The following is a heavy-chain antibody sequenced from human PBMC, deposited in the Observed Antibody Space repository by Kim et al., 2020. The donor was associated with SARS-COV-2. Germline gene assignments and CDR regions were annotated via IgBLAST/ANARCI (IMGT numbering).Heavy chain of an antibody. CDR3: VRVGRGLDY. Sequence: SETLSLTCTVSCVSISGPDYFWTWIRQPPGKGLEWVGYIYYSGSTYYNPTPKSRVTISVDTSKNQLSLKLSSVTAAVTGVYYCVRVGRGLDYWGQGTLVTVSS. D-gene: IGHD1-26*01. CDR1: CVSISGPDYF. J-gene: IGHJ4*02. V-gene: IGHV4-30-4*01. CDR2: IYYSGST.